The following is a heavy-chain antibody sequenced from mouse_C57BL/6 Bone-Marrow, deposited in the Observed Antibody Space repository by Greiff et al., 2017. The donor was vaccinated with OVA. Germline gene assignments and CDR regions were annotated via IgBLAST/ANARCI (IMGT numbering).Heavy chain of an antibody. CDR1: GYAFTNYL. V-gene: IGHV1-54*01. J-gene: IGHJ4*01. Sequence: VQLQQSGAELVRPGTSVKVSCKASGYAFTNYLIEWVKQRPGQGLEWIGVINPGSGGTNYNEKFKGKATLTADNSSSTAYMQLSSLTSEDSAVYFCARGYYDYDGGAMDYWGQGTSVTVSS. D-gene: IGHD2-4*01. CDR3: ARGYYDYDGGAMDY. CDR2: INPGSGGT.